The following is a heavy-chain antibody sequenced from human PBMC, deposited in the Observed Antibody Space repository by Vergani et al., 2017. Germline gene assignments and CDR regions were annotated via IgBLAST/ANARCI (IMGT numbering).Heavy chain of an antibody. D-gene: IGHD3-22*01. CDR1: GGSISSYY. J-gene: IGHJ5*02. V-gene: IGHV4-4*09. Sequence: QVQLQESGPGLVKPSETLSLTCTVSGGSISSYYWSWIRQPPGKGLEWIGYIYTSGSTNYNPSLKSRVTISVDTSKNQFSLKLSSVTAAYTAVYFCARGSFMYYYDSSGYYWFDPWGQGTLVTVSS. CDR2: IYTSGST. CDR3: ARGSFMYYYDSSGYYWFDP.